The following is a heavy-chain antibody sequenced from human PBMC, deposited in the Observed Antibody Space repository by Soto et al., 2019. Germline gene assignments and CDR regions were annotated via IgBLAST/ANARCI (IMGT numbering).Heavy chain of an antibody. J-gene: IGHJ5*02. V-gene: IGHV4-34*01. CDR2: INHSGNT. CDR1: GASLSDNY. Sequence: SETLSLTCAVYGASLSDNYCNWLRQPPGKGLEWIGEINHSGNTNYNPSLRSRVTMSTDTSKNHLSLNLRSVAAAGTAVYYCTGGRVEFDVWGQGTPVTVSS. CDR3: TGGRVEFDV.